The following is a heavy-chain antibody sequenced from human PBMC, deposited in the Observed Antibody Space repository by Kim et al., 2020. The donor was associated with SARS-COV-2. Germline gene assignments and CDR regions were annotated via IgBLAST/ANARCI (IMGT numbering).Heavy chain of an antibody. V-gene: IGHV4-39*01. D-gene: IGHD2-8*02. J-gene: IGHJ5*02. CDR2: IYYTGTT. Sequence: SETLSLTCTVSGGSISSSDYYWGWIRQPPGKGLEWIGSIYYTGTTYYNPSLKSRVTISIDTSKNQFSLKLTSVTDATVYYCARHGCTGGFYYFDPWGQGTLVTVSS. CDR1: GGSISSSDYY. CDR3: ARHGCTGGFYYFDP.